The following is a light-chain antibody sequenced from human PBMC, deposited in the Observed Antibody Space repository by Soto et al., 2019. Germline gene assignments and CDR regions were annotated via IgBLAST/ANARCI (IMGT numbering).Light chain of an antibody. V-gene: IGKV1-39*01. CDR3: QQSYSTPYT. Sequence: DIQMTQSPSSLSASVGDRVTITCRASQSISNYLNWYQQKPGKAPNLLIYAASSLQSGVPSRFSGSGSGTDFTLTISSLQPEAFATYYCQQSYSTPYTFGPGTKLEIK. CDR2: AAS. CDR1: QSISNY. J-gene: IGKJ2*01.